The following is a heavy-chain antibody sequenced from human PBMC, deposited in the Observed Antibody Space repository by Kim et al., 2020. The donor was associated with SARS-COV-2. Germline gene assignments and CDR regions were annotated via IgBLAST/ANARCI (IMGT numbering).Heavy chain of an antibody. J-gene: IGHJ4*02. D-gene: IGHD3-10*01. CDR3: ARDRGGFDY. CDR2: GGRI. V-gene: IGHV3-53*01. Sequence: GGRIYYAYSGKGRFTISRDNSKTTLFLQMNSLRAEETAVYYCARDRGGFDYWGQGTLVTVSS.